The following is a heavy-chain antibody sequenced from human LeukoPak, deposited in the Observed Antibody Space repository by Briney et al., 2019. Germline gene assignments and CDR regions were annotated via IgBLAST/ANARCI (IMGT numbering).Heavy chain of an antibody. Sequence: SETRSLTCTVSGGSISSYYWSWIRQPPGKGLEWIGYIYYSGSTNYNPSLKSRVTISVDTSKNQFSLKLSSVTAADTAVYYCAAYTYCGGDCYSSWFDPWGQGTLVTVSS. CDR2: IYYSGST. D-gene: IGHD2-21*02. CDR1: GGSISSYY. J-gene: IGHJ5*02. V-gene: IGHV4-59*01. CDR3: AAYTYCGGDCYSSWFDP.